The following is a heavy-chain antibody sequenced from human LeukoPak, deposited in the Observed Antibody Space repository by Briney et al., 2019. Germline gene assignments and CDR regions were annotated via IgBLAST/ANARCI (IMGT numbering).Heavy chain of an antibody. CDR2: IRSKAYGGTT. J-gene: IGHJ6*03. Sequence: GGSLRLSCTASGLTSGDYAMSWVRQAPGKGLEWVGFIRSKAYGGTTEYAASVKGRFTISRDDSKSIAYLQMNSLKTEDTAVYYCTRDVSYYGDYNYYYYYMDVWGKGTTATISS. V-gene: IGHV3-49*04. CDR1: GLTSGDYA. CDR3: TRDVSYYGDYNYYYYYMDV. D-gene: IGHD4-17*01.